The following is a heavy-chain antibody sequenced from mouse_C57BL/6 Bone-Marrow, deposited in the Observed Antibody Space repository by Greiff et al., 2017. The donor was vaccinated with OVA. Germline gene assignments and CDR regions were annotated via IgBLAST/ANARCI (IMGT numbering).Heavy chain of an antibody. CDR2: IRNKANGYTT. D-gene: IGHD1-1*01. Sequence: EVKLVESVGGLVQPGGSLSLSCAASGFTFTDYYMSWVRQPPGKALEWLGFIRNKANGYTTEYSASVKGRFTISRDNSQSILYLQMNALRAEDSATYYCARMGYYYGSSPLDYWGQGTTLTVSS. CDR3: ARMGYYYGSSPLDY. J-gene: IGHJ2*01. V-gene: IGHV7-3*01. CDR1: GFTFTDYY.